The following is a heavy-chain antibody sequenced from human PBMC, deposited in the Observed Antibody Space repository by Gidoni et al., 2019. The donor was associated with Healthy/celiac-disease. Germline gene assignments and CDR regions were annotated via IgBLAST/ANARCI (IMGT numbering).Heavy chain of an antibody. J-gene: IGHJ1*01. CDR2: IYPGDSET. CDR1: GYSFTSYW. Sequence: EVPLVQSGAEVHKPAESLTISCTGSGYSFTSYWIGWVRQMHGKGLEWMGIIYPGDSETRYSPSIQGQVTISAEESISTAYRQCSRLKASETDMYYCARHESDGYTVLFWGQGTLVTASS. CDR3: ARHESDGYTVLF. D-gene: IGHD5-12*01. V-gene: IGHV5-51*01.